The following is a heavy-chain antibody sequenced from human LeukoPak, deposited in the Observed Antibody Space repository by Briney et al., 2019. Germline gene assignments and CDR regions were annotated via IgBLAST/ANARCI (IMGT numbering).Heavy chain of an antibody. V-gene: IGHV3-30*02. CDR1: GFTFSSYV. Sequence: GGSLRLSCAASGFTFSSYVMHWVRQAPGKGLEWVAFIRYDGSNKYYSDSVKGRFTISRDNAKKSLYLQMNSLRAEDTAVYYCARDPVYYFDSSGYYVYWGQGTLVTVSS. CDR3: ARDPVYYFDSSGYYVY. J-gene: IGHJ4*02. D-gene: IGHD3-22*01. CDR2: IRYDGSNK.